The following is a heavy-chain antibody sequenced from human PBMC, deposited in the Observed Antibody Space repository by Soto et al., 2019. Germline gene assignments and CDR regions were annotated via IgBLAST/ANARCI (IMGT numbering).Heavy chain of an antibody. CDR2: INPSGGST. CDR3: ASGQRWLPANYSSGMDV. V-gene: IGHV1-46*01. Sequence: QVQLVQSGAEVKKPGASVKVSCKASGYTFTSYYMHWVRQAPGQGLEWMGIINPSGGSTSYAQKCQGGVTMTRDTSTGTVYMERSSLWSEDTAVYYCASGQRWLPANYSSGMDVWGQGPAVTVSS. CDR1: GYTFTSYY. J-gene: IGHJ6*02. D-gene: IGHD5-12*01.